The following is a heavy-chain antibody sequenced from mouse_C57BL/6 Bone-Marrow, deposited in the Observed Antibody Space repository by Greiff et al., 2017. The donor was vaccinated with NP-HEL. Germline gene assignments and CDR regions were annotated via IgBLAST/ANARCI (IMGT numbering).Heavy chain of an antibody. CDR2: IHPNSGST. V-gene: IGHV1-64*01. Sequence: QVQLQQPGAELVKPGASVKMSCKASGYTFTSYWITWVKQRPGQGLEWIGMIHPNSGSTNYNEKFKSKATLTVDKSSSTAYMQLSSLTSEDSAVYYCAIYYYGSFAYWGQGTLVTVSA. J-gene: IGHJ3*01. CDR3: AIYYYGSFAY. D-gene: IGHD1-1*01. CDR1: GYTFTSYW.